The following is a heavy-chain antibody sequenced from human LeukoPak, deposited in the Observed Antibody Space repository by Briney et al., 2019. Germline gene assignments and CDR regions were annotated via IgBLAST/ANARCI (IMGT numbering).Heavy chain of an antibody. J-gene: IGHJ4*02. CDR1: GYSFSW. Sequence: GESLKISCQGFGYSFSWIAWVRQMPGKGLEWMGIIYLGDSDTRYSPSFQGQVTISADESINAAYLQWSSLKASDTAMYYCARHRPGYSGGPYYFDYWGQGTLVTVSS. V-gene: IGHV5-51*01. D-gene: IGHD2-15*01. CDR3: ARHRPGYSGGPYYFDY. CDR2: IYLGDSDT.